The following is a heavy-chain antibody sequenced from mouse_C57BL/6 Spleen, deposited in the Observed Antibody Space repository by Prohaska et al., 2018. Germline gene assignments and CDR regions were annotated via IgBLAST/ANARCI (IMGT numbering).Heavy chain of an antibody. CDR1: GYTFTSYW. CDR2: IYPNNGGN. Sequence: TELVKPGASVKLSCKASGYTFTSYWMHWVKQRPGQGLEWIGNIYPNNGGNGYNQKFKGKATLTVDKSSSTAYMELRSLTSEDSAVYYCAREGLTGGSSYGGYFDVWGTGTTVTVSS. V-gene: IGHV1-53*01. CDR3: AREGLTGGSSYGGYFDV. D-gene: IGHD1-1*01. J-gene: IGHJ1*03.